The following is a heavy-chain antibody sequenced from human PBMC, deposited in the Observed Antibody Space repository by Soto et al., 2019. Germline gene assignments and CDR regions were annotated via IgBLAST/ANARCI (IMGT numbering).Heavy chain of an antibody. CDR3: SKAYFVWSSEKPYYFDY. CDR2: ISGSVGRS. Sequence: EVQLLDSGGGLVQPGGSLRLSCAASGFTFSNYAMTWVRQGPGKGLEWVSGISGSVGRSYYADSVKGRFTISRDNSKSTVYLPINSLRAEDTAVYYCSKAYFVWSSEKPYYFDYLGQGTLGTVSS. V-gene: IGHV3-23*01. CDR1: GFTFSNYA. J-gene: IGHJ4*02. D-gene: IGHD3-16*01.